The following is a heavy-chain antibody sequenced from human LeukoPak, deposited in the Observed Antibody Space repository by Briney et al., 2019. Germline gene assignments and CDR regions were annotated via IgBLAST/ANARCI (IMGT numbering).Heavy chain of an antibody. Sequence: GGSLRLSCAASGFTFDDYAIHWVRQAPGKGLEWVSGISWNSGSIGYADSVKGRFTISRDNAKNTLYLQMNSLRAEDTAVYYCVSGSLQSGYNFDYWGQGALVTVSS. CDR2: ISWNSGSI. CDR1: GFTFDDYA. V-gene: IGHV3-9*01. J-gene: IGHJ4*02. D-gene: IGHD3-3*01. CDR3: VSGSLQSGYNFDY.